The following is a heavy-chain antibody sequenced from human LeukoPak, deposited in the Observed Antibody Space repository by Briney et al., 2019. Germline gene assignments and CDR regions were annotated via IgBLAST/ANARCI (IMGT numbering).Heavy chain of an antibody. V-gene: IGHV3-30*04. CDR1: GFTFSSYA. CDR3: ARAQVWFGEPRLDY. CDR2: ISYDGSNK. D-gene: IGHD3-10*01. Sequence: PGGSLRRSCAASGFTFSSYAMHWVRQAPGKGLEWVAVISYDGSNKYYADSVKGRFTISRDNSKNTLYLQMNSLRAEDTAVYYCARAQVWFGEPRLDYWGQGTLVTVSS. J-gene: IGHJ4*02.